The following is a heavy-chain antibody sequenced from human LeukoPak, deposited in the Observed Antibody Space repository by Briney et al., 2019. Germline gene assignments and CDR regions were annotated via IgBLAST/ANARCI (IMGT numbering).Heavy chain of an antibody. CDR1: GFTVSSNY. CDR2: IYSDGST. J-gene: IGHJ4*02. Sequence: GGSLRLSCAASGFTVSSNYMSWVRQAPGKGLEWVSVIYSDGSTYYADSVKGRFTISRDNSKNTLYLQMNSLRAADTAVYYCARSVTTVSTSHYYWGQGTLVTVSS. D-gene: IGHD4-17*01. V-gene: IGHV3-53*01. CDR3: ARSVTTVSTSHYY.